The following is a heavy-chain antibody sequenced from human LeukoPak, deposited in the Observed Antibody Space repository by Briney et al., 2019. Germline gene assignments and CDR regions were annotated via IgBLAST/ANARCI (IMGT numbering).Heavy chain of an antibody. J-gene: IGHJ4*02. D-gene: IGHD3-10*01. Sequence: SVKVSCKASGGTFSNYAISWVRQAPGQGLEWMGGVTPVFGTAIYAQQFRGRLTITADRFTSTAYMELSSLRSGDTAVYFCAAEVAYNYGWAHDYWGQGTRVTVSS. CDR1: GGTFSNYA. CDR2: VTPVFGTA. CDR3: AAEVAYNYGWAHDY. V-gene: IGHV1-69*06.